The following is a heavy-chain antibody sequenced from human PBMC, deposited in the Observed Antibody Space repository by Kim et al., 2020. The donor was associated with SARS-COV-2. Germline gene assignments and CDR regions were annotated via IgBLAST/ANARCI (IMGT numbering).Heavy chain of an antibody. D-gene: IGHD3-22*01. CDR3: ARITRDSSGPGAFDI. Sequence: SGPTLVNPTQTLTLTRTFSGFSLSTSGMCVSWIRQPPGKALELLALIDWDDDKYYSTSLKTRLTISKDTSKNQVVLTMTNMDPVDTATYYCARITRDSSGPGAFDIWGQGTMVTVSS. J-gene: IGHJ3*02. CDR1: GFSLSTSGMC. CDR2: IDWDDDK. V-gene: IGHV2-70*01.